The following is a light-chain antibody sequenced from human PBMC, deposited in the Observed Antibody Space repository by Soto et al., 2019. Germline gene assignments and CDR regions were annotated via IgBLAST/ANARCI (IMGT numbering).Light chain of an antibody. CDR2: GAT. CDR1: QSVTSNY. J-gene: IGKJ2*02. Sequence: ETVLTQSPGTLSLSPGERATLSCRASQSVTSNYLAWYQLKPGQAPRLLVYGATNRATGIPDTFRGSGSGTDFTLTISNLEPEDFPVYYCQQYGSSPRTFGQGPKLELK. CDR3: QQYGSSPRT. V-gene: IGKV3-20*01.